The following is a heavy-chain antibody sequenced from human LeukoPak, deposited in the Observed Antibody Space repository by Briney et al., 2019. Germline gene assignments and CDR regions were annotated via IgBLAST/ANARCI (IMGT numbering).Heavy chain of an antibody. CDR3: AKVQMSTGWTFDF. V-gene: IGHV3-23*01. CDR2: IDGSGDNR. J-gene: IGHJ4*02. D-gene: IGHD2-2*01. CDR1: GFTFKNYA. Sequence: GGSLRLSCAASGFTFKNYAMSWVRQAPGKGLERVSSIDGSGDNRYYADSVKGRFTIFRDNSGNTLYLQLRGLGAEDTATYYCAKVQMSTGWTFDFWGQGSLVTVSS.